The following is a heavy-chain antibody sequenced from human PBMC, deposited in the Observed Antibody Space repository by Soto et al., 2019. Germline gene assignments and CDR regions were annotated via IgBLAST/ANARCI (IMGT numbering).Heavy chain of an antibody. V-gene: IGHV1-69*01. CDR1: SFYA. Sequence: QVQPVQSGSEVKKPGSSVRVSCKTGSFYAVSWVRQAPGQGLEWMGGLIPVFDTPSYAQKFQGRVTITADESKSTAYMALSSLRSADTAPYYCASTPVTGRYSYYAMDAWDQGIAVTVSS. CDR3: ASTPVTGRYSYYAMDA. CDR2: LIPVFDTP. D-gene: IGHD4-4*01. J-gene: IGHJ6*02.